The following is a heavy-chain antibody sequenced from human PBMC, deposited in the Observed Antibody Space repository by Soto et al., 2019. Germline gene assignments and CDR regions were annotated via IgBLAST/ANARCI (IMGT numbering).Heavy chain of an antibody. D-gene: IGHD1-7*01. J-gene: IGHJ6*02. CDR1: GYTFTSYY. CDR2: INPSGGST. CDR3: ARPGTTDSGYDASGMDV. Sequence: GPSVKVSCKASGYTFTSYYMHWVRQAPGQGLEWMGIINPSGGSTSYAQKFQGRVTMTRDTSTSTVYMELSSLRSEDTAVYYCARPGTTDSGYDASGMDVWGQGTTVTVSS. V-gene: IGHV1-46*01.